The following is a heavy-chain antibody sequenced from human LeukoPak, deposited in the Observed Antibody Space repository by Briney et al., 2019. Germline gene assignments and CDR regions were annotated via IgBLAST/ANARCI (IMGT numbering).Heavy chain of an antibody. Sequence: GGSLRLSCAASGFTFSSYDIHWVRHATGKGLEWVSAIGTAGDTYYPGSVKGRFTISRENAKNSLSLQMNSLRAEDTAVYYCARESKGAFDIWGQGTMVTVSS. CDR2: IGTAGDT. CDR1: GFTFSSYD. V-gene: IGHV3-13*01. J-gene: IGHJ3*02. CDR3: ARESKGAFDI. D-gene: IGHD4-11*01.